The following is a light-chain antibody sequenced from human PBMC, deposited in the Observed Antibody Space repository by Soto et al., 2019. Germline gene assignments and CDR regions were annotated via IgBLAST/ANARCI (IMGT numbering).Light chain of an antibody. J-gene: IGLJ3*02. CDR2: DVN. Sequence: QSALTQPASVSGSPGQSLTISCTGTSSDVGAYNSVSWYQQHPGKAPKLMIFDVNTRTPGVSSRFSGSKSGNTASLTISGLQAEDEADYYCSSYTSSDSWVFGGGTKVTVL. CDR1: SSDVGAYNS. V-gene: IGLV2-14*03. CDR3: SSYTSSDSWV.